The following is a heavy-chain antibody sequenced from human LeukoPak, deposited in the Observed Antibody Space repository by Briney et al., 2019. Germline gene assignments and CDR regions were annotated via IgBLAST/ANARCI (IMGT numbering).Heavy chain of an antibody. V-gene: IGHV3-9*01. CDR2: ISWNSGSI. D-gene: IGHD3-9*01. CDR1: GFTFDDYA. CDR3: AKDSYYDILTGYYIFDY. Sequence: AGRSLRLSCAASGFTFDDYAMHWVRQAPGKGLEWVSGISWNSGSIGYADSVKGRFTISRDNAKNSLYLQMNSLRAEDTALYYCAKDSYYDILTGYYIFDYWGQGTLVTVS. J-gene: IGHJ4*02.